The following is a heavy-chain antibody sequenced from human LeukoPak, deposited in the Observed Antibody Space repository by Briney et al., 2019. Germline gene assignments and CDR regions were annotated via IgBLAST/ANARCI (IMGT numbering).Heavy chain of an antibody. V-gene: IGHV3-7*01. CDR1: GFSFSSYW. J-gene: IGHJ3*02. CDR2: IKQDGSEK. Sequence: GGSLRLSCAASGFSFSSYWMSWVRQAPGKGLEWVANIKQDGSEKYYVDSVKGRFTISRDNAQNSLYLQMNSLRAEDTAVYYCVRDLAGPPQEAFDIWGQGTVVTVSS. CDR3: VRDLAGPPQEAFDI.